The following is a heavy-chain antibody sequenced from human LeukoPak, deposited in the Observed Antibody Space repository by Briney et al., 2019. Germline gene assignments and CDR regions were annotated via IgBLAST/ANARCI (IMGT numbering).Heavy chain of an antibody. CDR2: INPNSSGT. V-gene: IGHV1-2*02. D-gene: IGHD1-26*01. CDR1: GYTFTGYY. Sequence: GASVKVSCKASGYTFTGYYMHWVRQAPGQGLEWMGWINPNSSGTNYAQKFQGRVTMTRDTSISTAYMELSRLRSDDTAVYYCARDRSSGSYTFDYWGQGTLVTVSS. J-gene: IGHJ4*02. CDR3: ARDRSSGSYTFDY.